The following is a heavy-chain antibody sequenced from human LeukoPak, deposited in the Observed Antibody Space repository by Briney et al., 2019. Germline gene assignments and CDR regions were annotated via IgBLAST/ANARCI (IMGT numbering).Heavy chain of an antibody. CDR2: ISSSSSTI. J-gene: IGHJ6*03. CDR3: TTVASRGCLLDMDV. D-gene: IGHD3-10*01. Sequence: GGSLRLSCAASGFTFSSYSMNWVRQAPGKGLEWVSYISSSSSTIYYADSVKGRFTISRDNAKNSLYLQMNSLRAEDTAVYYCTTVASRGCLLDMDVWGKGTTVTVSS. CDR1: GFTFSSYS. V-gene: IGHV3-48*01.